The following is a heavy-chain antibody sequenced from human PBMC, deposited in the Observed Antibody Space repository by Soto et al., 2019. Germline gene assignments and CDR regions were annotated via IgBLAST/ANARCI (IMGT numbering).Heavy chain of an antibody. V-gene: IGHV3-23*01. J-gene: IGHJ4*02. CDR2: ISGSGGST. CDR3: AKDVSDGCVAVIHFDY. CDR1: GFTFSSYA. Sequence: EVQLLESGGGLVQPGGSLRLSCAASGFTFSSYAMSWVRQAPGKGLEWVSAISGSGGSTYYADSVKGRFTISRDNSKNTLYLQMNSLRAEDTAVYYWAKDVSDGCVAVIHFDYWGQRTLVTLSS. D-gene: IGHD2-2*02.